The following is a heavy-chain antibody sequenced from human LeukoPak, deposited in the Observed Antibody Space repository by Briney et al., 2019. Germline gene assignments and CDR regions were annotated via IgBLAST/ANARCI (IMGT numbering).Heavy chain of an antibody. V-gene: IGHV1-2*02. CDR2: INPNSGGT. CDR1: GYTFTSYD. CDR3: ARDAGVVVPAAITLDWFDP. Sequence: ASVKVSCKASGYTFTSYDINWVRQATGQGLEWMGWINPNSGGTNYAQKFQGRVTMTRDTSISTAYMELSRLRSDDTAVYYCARDAGVVVPAAITLDWFDPWGQGTLVTVSS. D-gene: IGHD2-2*02. J-gene: IGHJ5*02.